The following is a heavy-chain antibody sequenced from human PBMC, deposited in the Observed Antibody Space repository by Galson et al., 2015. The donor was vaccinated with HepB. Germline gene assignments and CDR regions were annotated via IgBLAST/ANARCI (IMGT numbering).Heavy chain of an antibody. CDR3: ARAPQKIYCSGGSCYKYNWFDP. D-gene: IGHD2-15*01. V-gene: IGHV1-8*01. Sequence: SVKVSCKASGYTFTSYDINWVRQATGQGLEWMGWMNPNSGNTGYAQKFQGRVTMTRNTSISTAYMELSSLRSEDTAVYYCARAPQKIYCSGGSCYKYNWFDPWGQGTLVTVSS. CDR1: GYTFTSYD. J-gene: IGHJ5*02. CDR2: MNPNSGNT.